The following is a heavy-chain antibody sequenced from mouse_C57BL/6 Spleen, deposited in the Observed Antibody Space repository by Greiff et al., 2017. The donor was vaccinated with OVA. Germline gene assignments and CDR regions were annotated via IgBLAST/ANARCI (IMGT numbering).Heavy chain of an antibody. J-gene: IGHJ1*03. D-gene: IGHD1-1*01. CDR2: IHPNSGST. CDR3: PRGSSYWYFDV. V-gene: IGHV1-64*01. Sequence: QVQLKQPGAELVKPGASVKLSCKASGYTFTSYWMHWVKQRPGQGLEWIGMIHPNSGSTNYNEKFKSKATLTVDKSSSTAYMQLSSLTSEDSAVYYCPRGSSYWYFDVWGTGTTVTVSS. CDR1: GYTFTSYW.